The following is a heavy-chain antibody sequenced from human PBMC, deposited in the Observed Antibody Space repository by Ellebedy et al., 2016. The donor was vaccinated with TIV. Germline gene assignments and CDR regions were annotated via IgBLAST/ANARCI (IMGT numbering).Heavy chain of an antibody. CDR1: GFTFSSYW. J-gene: IGHJ6*03. Sequence: GGSLRLXCAASGFTFSSYWMSWVRQAPGKGLEWVANIKQDGSEKYYVDSVKGRFTISRDNAKNSLYLQMNSLRAEDTAVYYCARDPRVTTQYYYYYYYMDVWGKGTTVTVSS. CDR3: ARDPRVTTQYYYYYYYMDV. CDR2: IKQDGSEK. V-gene: IGHV3-7*01. D-gene: IGHD4-11*01.